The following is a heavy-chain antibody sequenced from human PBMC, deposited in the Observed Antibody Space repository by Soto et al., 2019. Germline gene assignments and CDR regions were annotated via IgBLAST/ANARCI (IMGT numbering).Heavy chain of an antibody. CDR1: GGSISSGGYY. D-gene: IGHD5-12*01. Sequence: PSETLSLTCTVSGGSISSGGYYWSWIRQHPGKGLEWIGYIYYSGSTYYNPSLKSRVTISVDTSKNQFSLKLSSVTAADTAVYYCARVYSGYESSFLNYYYGMDVWGQGTTVTVSS. CDR3: ARVYSGYESSFLNYYYGMDV. CDR2: IYYSGST. J-gene: IGHJ6*02. V-gene: IGHV4-31*03.